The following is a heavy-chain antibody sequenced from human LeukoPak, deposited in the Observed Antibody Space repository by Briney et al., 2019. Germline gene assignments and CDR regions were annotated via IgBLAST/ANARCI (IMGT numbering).Heavy chain of an antibody. CDR3: ARGGVIAAAGTYYYYYYMDV. CDR1: GGSISSYY. J-gene: IGHJ6*03. Sequence: SETLSLTCTVSGGSISSYYWSWIRQPPGKGLEWIGYIYYSGSTNYNPSLKGRVTISVDTSKNQFSLKLSSVTAADTAVYYCARGGVIAAAGTYYYYYYMDVWGKGTTVTISS. D-gene: IGHD6-13*01. CDR2: IYYSGST. V-gene: IGHV4-59*01.